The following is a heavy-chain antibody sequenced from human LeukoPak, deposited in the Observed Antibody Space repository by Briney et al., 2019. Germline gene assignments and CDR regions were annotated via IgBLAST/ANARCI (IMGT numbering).Heavy chain of an antibody. Sequence: PGGSLRLSCAASGFTFSSYSMNWLRQAPGKGLEWVSSISSSSSYIYYADSVKGRFTISRDNAKNSLYLQMNSLRAEDTAVYYCARDRVTRPSDAFDIWGQGTMVTVSS. CDR3: ARDRVTRPSDAFDI. D-gene: IGHD4-11*01. V-gene: IGHV3-21*01. CDR2: ISSSSSYI. CDR1: GFTFSSYS. J-gene: IGHJ3*02.